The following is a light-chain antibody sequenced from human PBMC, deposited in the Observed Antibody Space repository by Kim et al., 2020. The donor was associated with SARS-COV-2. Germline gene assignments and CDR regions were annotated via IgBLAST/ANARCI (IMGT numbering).Light chain of an antibody. CDR2: GAS. J-gene: IGKJ5*01. CDR3: QQYGGSPPIT. Sequence: GGRAARSCRGTERVASVCVAWDQREPGQAPGLLSCGASSGATGIPDGCSGSGSGTDFTLTISRVEPEDFGMYYCQQYGGSPPITFGQGTRLEIK. CDR1: ERVASVC. V-gene: IGKV3-20*01.